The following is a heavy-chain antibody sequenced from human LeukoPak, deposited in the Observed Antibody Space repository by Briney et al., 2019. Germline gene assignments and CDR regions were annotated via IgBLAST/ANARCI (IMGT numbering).Heavy chain of an antibody. CDR3: AHGAMYQLDY. CDR1: GFTFSDYN. J-gene: IGHJ4*02. Sequence: GGSLRLSCAASGFTFSDYNMRWIRQAPGKGLEWVSGIIGGAGSTYYADSVKGRFTISGDNSKNTLFLQMNSLRAEDTAVYYCAHGAMYQLDYWGQGTLVIVSS. V-gene: IGHV3-23*01. CDR2: IIGGAGST. D-gene: IGHD2-2*01.